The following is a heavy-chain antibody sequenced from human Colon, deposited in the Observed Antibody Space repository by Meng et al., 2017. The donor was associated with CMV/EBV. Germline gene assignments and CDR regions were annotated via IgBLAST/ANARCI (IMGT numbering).Heavy chain of an antibody. CDR1: GYPFSGYF. J-gene: IGHJ4*02. Sequence: GRLVQSGAEVKKPGASVKVDCKASGYPFSGYFMNWVRPSPGQGLEWLGVINPITGGTNYAQKFQGRVTMTWDTSMNTAYMELSRLRSDDTAVYYCASLSGGDFDYWGQGTLVTVSS. V-gene: IGHV1-2*02. CDR3: ASLSGGDFDY. D-gene: IGHD1-26*01. CDR2: INPITGGT.